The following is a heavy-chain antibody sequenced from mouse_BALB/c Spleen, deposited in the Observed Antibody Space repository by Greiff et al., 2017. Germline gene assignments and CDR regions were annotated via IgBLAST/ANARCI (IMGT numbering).Heavy chain of an antibody. CDR1: GFTFSSYA. Sequence: EVHLVESGGGLVKPGGSLKLSCAASGFTFSSYAMSWVRQSPEKRLEWVAEISSGGSYTYYPDTVTGRFTISRDNAKNTLYLEMSSLRSEDTAMYYCARAYDYDDAWFAYWGQGTLVTVSA. CDR3: ARAYDYDDAWFAY. J-gene: IGHJ3*01. CDR2: ISSGGSYT. D-gene: IGHD2-4*01. V-gene: IGHV5-9-4*01.